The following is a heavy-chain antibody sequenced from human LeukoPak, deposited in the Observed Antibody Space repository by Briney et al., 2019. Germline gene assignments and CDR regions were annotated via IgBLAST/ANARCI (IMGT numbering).Heavy chain of an antibody. D-gene: IGHD6-19*01. CDR2: ISGSGDST. J-gene: IGHJ4*02. CDR1: GFTFSDHH. V-gene: IGHV3-23*01. CDR3: AKVRAPSGWFNSDY. Sequence: PGRSLRLSCAVSGFTFSDHHMDWVRQAPGKGLEWVSGISGSGDSTYYADSVKGRFTISRDNSKNTLYLQMNSLRVEDTAAYYCAKVRAPSGWFNSDYWGQGTLVTVSS.